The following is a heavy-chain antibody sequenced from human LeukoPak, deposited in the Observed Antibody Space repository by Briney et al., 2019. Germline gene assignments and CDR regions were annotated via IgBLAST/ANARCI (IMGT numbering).Heavy chain of an antibody. J-gene: IGHJ4*02. CDR2: ISGSSSTI. D-gene: IGHD6-13*01. Sequence: GGSLRLSCAASGFTFSTYSMNWVRQAPGKGLEWVSYISGSSSTIYYADSVKGRLTISRDNAKNSVHLQMNSLRAEDTAVYYCARAIAAAEDYWGQGTLVTVSS. CDR1: GFTFSTYS. V-gene: IGHV3-48*01. CDR3: ARAIAAAEDY.